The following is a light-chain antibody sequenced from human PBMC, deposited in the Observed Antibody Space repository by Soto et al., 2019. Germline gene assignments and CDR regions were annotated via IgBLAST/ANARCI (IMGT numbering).Light chain of an antibody. Sequence: LMTQSPSTLSESPGDKVSLSCRASQTISSRLAWYQQKPGKAPRLLIYDAYIMATGVPARFSGSGSGTEFTLTISSLQSEDFAVYYCQHYKAYPFAFGGGTKVDIK. CDR3: QHYKAYPFA. J-gene: IGKJ4*01. CDR2: DAY. CDR1: QTISSR. V-gene: IGKV3-15*01.